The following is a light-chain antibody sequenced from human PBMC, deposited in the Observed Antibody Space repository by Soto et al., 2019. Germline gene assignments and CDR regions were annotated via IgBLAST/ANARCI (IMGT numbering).Light chain of an antibody. CDR1: SGSIASNY. CDR3: QSFDSSNFRYV. J-gene: IGLJ1*01. V-gene: IGLV6-57*02. Sequence: NFMLTQPHSVSESPGKTVTISCTGSSGSIASNYVQWYQQRPGSAPTTVIYEDDQRPSGVPDRFSGSIDSSSNSASLTISGLKTEDEADYYCQSFDSSNFRYVFGAGTKLTVL. CDR2: EDD.